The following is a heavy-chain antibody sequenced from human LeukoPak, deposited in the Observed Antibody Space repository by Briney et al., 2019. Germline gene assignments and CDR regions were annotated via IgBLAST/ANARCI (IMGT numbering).Heavy chain of an antibody. D-gene: IGHD3-22*01. CDR2: IYYSGST. V-gene: IGHV4-59*08. J-gene: IGHJ4*02. Sequence: PSETLSLTCTVSGGSISSYYWSWIRQPPGKGLEWIGYIYYSGSTNYNPSLKSRVTISVDTSKNQFSLKLSSVTAADTAVYYCAGHDYYDSSGYRFDYWGQGTLVTVSS. CDR1: GGSISSYY. CDR3: AGHDYYDSSGYRFDY.